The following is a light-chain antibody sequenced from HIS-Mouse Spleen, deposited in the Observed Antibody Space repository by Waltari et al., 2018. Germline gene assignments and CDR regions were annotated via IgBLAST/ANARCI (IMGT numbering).Light chain of an antibody. J-gene: IGLJ1*01. CDR1: SSNIGSNY. V-gene: IGLV1-47*01. CDR3: AAWDDSLSGYV. Sequence: QSVLTQPPSASGTPGQRVTISCSGSSSNIGSNYVYWYQQLPGTAPNLLIYRNNPGPSGVPDRFSGSKSGTSASLAISGLRSEDEADYYCAAWDDSLSGYVFGTGTKVTVL. CDR2: RNN.